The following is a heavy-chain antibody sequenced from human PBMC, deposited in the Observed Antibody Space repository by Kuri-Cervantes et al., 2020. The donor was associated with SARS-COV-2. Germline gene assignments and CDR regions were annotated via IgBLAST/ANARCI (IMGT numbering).Heavy chain of an antibody. V-gene: IGHV3-23*01. D-gene: IGHD1-14*01. CDR1: GFTFNTYA. Sequence: GGSLRLSCAASGFTFNTYAMSWVRQAPGEGLEWVSSITSRGGTTYYADSVKGRFTISRDNAKNSLYLQMNSLRAEDTAVYYCARDSVAEHYYYGMDVWGQGTTVTVSS. CDR2: ITSRGGTT. CDR3: ARDSVAEHYYYGMDV. J-gene: IGHJ6*02.